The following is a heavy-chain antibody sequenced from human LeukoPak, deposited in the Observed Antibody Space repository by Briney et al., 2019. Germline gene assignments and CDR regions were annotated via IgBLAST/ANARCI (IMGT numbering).Heavy chain of an antibody. CDR3: VRHKITMVRGVMDY. V-gene: IGHV3-7*01. CDR2: IKQDGSEK. J-gene: IGHJ4*02. CDR1: GFTFSSYW. Sequence: GGSLRLPCAASGFTFSSYWMSWVRQAPGKGLEWVANIKQDGSEKYYVDSVKGRFTISRDNAKNSLYLQMNSLRAEDTAVYYCVRHKITMVRGVMDYWGQGTLVTVSS. D-gene: IGHD3-10*01.